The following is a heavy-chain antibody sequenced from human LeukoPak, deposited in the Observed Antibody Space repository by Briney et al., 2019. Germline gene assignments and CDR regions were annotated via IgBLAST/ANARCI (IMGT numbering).Heavy chain of an antibody. CDR2: INPKSGGT. CDR1: GYTFTGYY. CDR3: ARVRDGYNSDGLIDY. J-gene: IGHJ4*02. D-gene: IGHD5-24*01. Sequence: ASVKVSCKASGYTFTGYYMHWVRQAPGQGLEWMGRINPKSGGTNYAQKFQGRVTMTRDTSISTAYMELSRLRSDDTAVYYCARVRDGYNSDGLIDYWGQGTLVTVSS. V-gene: IGHV1-2*06.